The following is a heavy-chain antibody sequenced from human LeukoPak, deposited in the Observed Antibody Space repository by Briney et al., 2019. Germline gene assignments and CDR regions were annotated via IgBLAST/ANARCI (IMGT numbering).Heavy chain of an antibody. Sequence: GASVKVSCKASVYTFTSYDINWVRQATGQGLEWMGWMNPNSGNTGYAQKFQGRVTMTRNTSISTAYMELSSLRSEDTAVYYCARKGYSSGWYRRNAFDIWGQGTMVTVSS. CDR2: MNPNSGNT. J-gene: IGHJ3*02. CDR1: VYTFTSYD. V-gene: IGHV1-8*01. D-gene: IGHD6-19*01. CDR3: ARKGYSSGWYRRNAFDI.